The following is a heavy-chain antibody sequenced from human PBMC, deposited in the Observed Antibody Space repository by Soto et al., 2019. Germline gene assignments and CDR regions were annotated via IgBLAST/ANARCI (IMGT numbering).Heavy chain of an antibody. Sequence: QVQLVQPGAEVKKPGASVKVSCKASGYTFTSYGISWVRQAPGQGLEWMGWISAYNGNTNYAQKPQGRVTMTTDTSTRTADMELRSLRADDTAVYYCARDDIVVVPAAIRLDYWSQGTLVTVSS. CDR3: ARDDIVVVPAAIRLDY. J-gene: IGHJ4*02. CDR2: ISAYNGNT. CDR1: GYTFTSYG. D-gene: IGHD2-2*01. V-gene: IGHV1-18*01.